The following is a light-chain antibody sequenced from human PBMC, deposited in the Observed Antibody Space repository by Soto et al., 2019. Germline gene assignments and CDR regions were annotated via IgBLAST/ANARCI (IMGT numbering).Light chain of an antibody. J-gene: IGLJ1*01. CDR1: SSDVGGYNF. CDR2: DVS. CDR3: SSYRSGTTLYV. V-gene: IGLV2-14*01. Sequence: QSALTQPASVSGSPGQSITISCTGTSSDVGGYNFVSWFQQRPGKAPKLMIYDVSNRPSGVSNRFSGSKSGNTASLTISGLQAEDEADYYCSSYRSGTTLYVFGTGTKLTVL.